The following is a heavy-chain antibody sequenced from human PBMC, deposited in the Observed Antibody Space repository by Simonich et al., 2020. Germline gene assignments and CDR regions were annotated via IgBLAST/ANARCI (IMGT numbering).Heavy chain of an antibody. V-gene: IGHV1-18*01. CDR2: ISDYNGNT. Sequence: QVQLVQSGAEVKKPGASVKVSCTASGYTFTSYGISWVRQAPGQGLEWMEWISDYNGNTNYAQKLQGRVTMTTDTSTSTAYMELRSLRSDDTAVYYCARASRGTWWYYYFDYWGQGTLVTVSS. D-gene: IGHD2-15*01. J-gene: IGHJ4*02. CDR1: GYTFTSYG. CDR3: ARASRGTWWYYYFDY.